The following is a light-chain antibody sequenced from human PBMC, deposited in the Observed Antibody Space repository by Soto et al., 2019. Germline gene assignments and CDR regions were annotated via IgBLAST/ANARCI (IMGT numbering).Light chain of an antibody. Sequence: ETVMTQSPATLSVAPGERVTLSCRASQSVSSYLAWYQQKPGQAPRLLIYGPSTRATGIPARFSGSGSGTEFTLTISSLQSEDFAVYYCQQYHNWPLTFGGGTKLEVK. CDR1: QSVSSY. J-gene: IGKJ4*01. CDR2: GPS. V-gene: IGKV3-15*01. CDR3: QQYHNWPLT.